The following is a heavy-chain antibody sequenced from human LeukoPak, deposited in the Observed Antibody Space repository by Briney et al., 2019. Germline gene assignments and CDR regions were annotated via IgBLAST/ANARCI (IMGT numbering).Heavy chain of an antibody. CDR2: VNSDESST. CDR1: GFTFSSRW. V-gene: IGHV3-74*01. J-gene: IGHJ3*02. CDR3: ASDDSYAFDI. D-gene: IGHD2-21*01. Sequence: PGGSLRLSCAASGFTFSSRWMHWVCQAPGKGLVWVSHVNSDESSTNYADSVKGRFTISRDNTKNTLYLQMNSLRAEDTAVYYCASDDSYAFDIWGQGTMVTVSS.